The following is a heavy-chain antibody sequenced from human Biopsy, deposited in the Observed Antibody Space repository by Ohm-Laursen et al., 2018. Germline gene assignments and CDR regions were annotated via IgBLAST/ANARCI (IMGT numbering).Heavy chain of an antibody. J-gene: IGHJ6*02. V-gene: IGHV1-18*01. CDR1: GGTFSNYA. Sequence: GASVKVSCNASGGTFSNYAISWVRQAPGQGLEWMGWISSSNDNTNYAQKFQGRVTMTADTSTSTAYMELRSLRSDDTAVYYCARDFFDSSGYFYYYNGVDLWGQGTTVTVSS. CDR3: ARDFFDSSGYFYYYNGVDL. CDR2: ISSSNDNT. D-gene: IGHD3-22*01.